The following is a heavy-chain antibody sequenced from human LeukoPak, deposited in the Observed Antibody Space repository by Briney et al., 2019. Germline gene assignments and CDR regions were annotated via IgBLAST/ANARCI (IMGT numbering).Heavy chain of an antibody. CDR2: ISGSGGST. J-gene: IGHJ5*02. CDR3: AKDPELAGSVLSWFDYPNWFDP. Sequence: AGGSLRLSCAASGFTFSSYAMSWVRQAPGKGLEWVSAISGSGGSTYYADSVKGRFTISRDNSKNTLYLQMNSLRAEDTAVYYCAKDPELAGSVLSWFDYPNWFDPWGQGTLVTVSS. CDR1: GFTFSSYA. D-gene: IGHD6-13*01. V-gene: IGHV3-23*01.